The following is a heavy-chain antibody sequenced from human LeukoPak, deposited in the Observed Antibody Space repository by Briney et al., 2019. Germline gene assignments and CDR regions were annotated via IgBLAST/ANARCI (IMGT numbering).Heavy chain of an antibody. CDR3: ARVYSSGWYGREPNYFDY. Sequence: ASVKVSCKASGYTFTSYDINWVRQATGQGLEWMGWMNPNSGNTGYAQKFQGRVTMTRNTSISTAYMELSSLRSEDTAVYYCARVYSSGWYGREPNYFDYWGQGTLVTVSS. CDR2: MNPNSGNT. J-gene: IGHJ4*02. D-gene: IGHD6-19*01. CDR1: GYTFTSYD. V-gene: IGHV1-8*01.